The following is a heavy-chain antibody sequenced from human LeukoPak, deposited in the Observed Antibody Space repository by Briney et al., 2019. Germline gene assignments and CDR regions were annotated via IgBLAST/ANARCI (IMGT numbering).Heavy chain of an antibody. CDR2: IKQGGNVK. D-gene: IGHD3-10*01. V-gene: IGHV3-7*01. CDR3: AKGPSYGSRCDFLDS. J-gene: IGHJ4*02. CDR1: GFSFSSHW. Sequence: PGGSLRLSCEASGFSFSSHWMTWVRQAPGKGLEWVADIKQGGNVKNYADSVKGRFTISRDDAKNSLFLEINTLRVEDTAVYYCAKGPSYGSRCDFLDSWGQGTLVSVFS.